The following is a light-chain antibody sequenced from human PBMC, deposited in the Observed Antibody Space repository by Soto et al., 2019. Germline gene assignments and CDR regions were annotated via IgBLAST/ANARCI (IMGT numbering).Light chain of an antibody. J-gene: IGLJ2*01. Sequence: QSVLTQPPSASGSPGQSVTISCTGAHSDFGGYNYVSWYQQHPGKAPKLMIFEVNKRTSGVPDRFSGSKFGNTASLTVSGLQAEDGADYYCSSYAGSNNVVFGGGTKLTVL. V-gene: IGLV2-8*01. CDR1: HSDFGGYNY. CDR3: SSYAGSNNVV. CDR2: EVN.